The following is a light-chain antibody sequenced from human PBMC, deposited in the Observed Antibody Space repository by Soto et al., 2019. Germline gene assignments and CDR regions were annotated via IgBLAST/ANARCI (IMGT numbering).Light chain of an antibody. Sequence: EIVLTQSPGTLSLSPGERATLSCRASQSVSNNYLAWYQQKPGQAPSLLIYGASTRATGTPARFSGSGSGTDFTLTISTLEPEDFAVYYCQQRSNWPPTFGGGTKV. V-gene: IGKV3-11*01. CDR3: QQRSNWPPT. CDR2: GAS. J-gene: IGKJ4*01. CDR1: QSVSNNY.